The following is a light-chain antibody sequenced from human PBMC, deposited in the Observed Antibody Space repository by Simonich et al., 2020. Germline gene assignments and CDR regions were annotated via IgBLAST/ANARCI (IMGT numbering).Light chain of an antibody. CDR2: LGS. J-gene: IGKJ1*01. V-gene: IGKV2-28*01. CDR1: QSLLHSNGYNY. CDR3: MQALQTPLT. Sequence: DIVMTQSPLSLPVTPGEPASISCRSSQSLLHSNGYNYLDWYLQKPGQSPQLLIYLGSNRASGVPERFSGSGSGTDFTLKISRVEAEDVGFYYCMQALQTPLTFGQGTKVEIK.